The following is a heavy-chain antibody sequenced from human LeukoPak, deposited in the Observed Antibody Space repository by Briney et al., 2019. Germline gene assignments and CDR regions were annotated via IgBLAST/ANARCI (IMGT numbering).Heavy chain of an antibody. CDR3: TTRLWFGELRSDY. V-gene: IGHV3-15*01. CDR1: GFTFSNAW. CDR2: NKSQTDDGTT. Sequence: PGGSLRLSCAASGFTFSNAWMSSVRHAPGKGLEWVGRNKSQTDDGTTDYAAPVKGTFNISRDDSKNTLYLQMNSLKTEDTAVYYCTTRLWFGELRSDYWGQGTLVTVSS. J-gene: IGHJ4*02. D-gene: IGHD3-10*01.